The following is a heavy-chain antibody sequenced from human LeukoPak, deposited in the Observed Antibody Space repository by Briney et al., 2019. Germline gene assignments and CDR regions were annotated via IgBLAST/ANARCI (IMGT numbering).Heavy chain of an antibody. J-gene: IGHJ4*02. V-gene: IGHV3-23*01. CDR1: GFTFNNYA. CDR3: TKGTIWLPFDY. D-gene: IGHD5-18*01. CDR2: ISGSGGST. Sequence: GGSLRLSCAASGFTFNNYAMSWARQAPGKGLEWVSAISGSGGSTYYADSVKGRVTISRDNSKNTLYLQMNSLRAHDTAVYYCTKGTIWLPFDYWGQGTLVTVSS.